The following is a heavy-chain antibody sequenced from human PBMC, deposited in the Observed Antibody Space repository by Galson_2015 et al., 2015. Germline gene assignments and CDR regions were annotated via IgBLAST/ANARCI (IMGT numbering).Heavy chain of an antibody. V-gene: IGHV3-7*03. D-gene: IGHD3-9*01. CDR3: ARDRLGGTPLFDP. CDR1: GFTFSSYR. CDR2: IKHDGSEK. J-gene: IGHJ5*02. Sequence: SLRLSCAASGFTFSSYRMSWARQAPGKGLEWVAHIKHDGSEKYYVDSVKGRFTISRDNAKNSLYLQMNSLRAEDTAVYYCARDRLGGTPLFDPWGQGTLVTVSS.